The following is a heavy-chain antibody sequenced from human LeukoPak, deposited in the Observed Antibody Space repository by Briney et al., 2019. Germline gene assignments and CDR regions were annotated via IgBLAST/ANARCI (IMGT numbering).Heavy chain of an antibody. CDR1: GGSISSSSYY. Sequence: SETLSLTCTVSGGSISSSSYYWGWIRQPPGKGLEWIGNMYYSGSTYYNPSLKSRVTMSIDTSKNQFSLKLSSVTAADTAVYYCARDSRPLYYYMDVWGKGTTVTVSS. CDR3: ARDSRPLYYYMDV. CDR2: MYYSGST. J-gene: IGHJ6*03. D-gene: IGHD2-2*01. V-gene: IGHV4-39*07.